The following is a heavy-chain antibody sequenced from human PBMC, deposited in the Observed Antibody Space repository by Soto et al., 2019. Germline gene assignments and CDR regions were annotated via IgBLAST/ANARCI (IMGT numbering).Heavy chain of an antibody. D-gene: IGHD2-15*01. CDR1: GYKFTTFW. CDR3: ARPASGGSRDAFDV. V-gene: IGHV5-10-1*01. Sequence: LGESLKISCNASGYKFTTFWLNWVRQTPGKGLEWLGRIDPTDSFTNYSPPFEGHVTISVDRSISTAYLQWNSLQASDTAIYYCARPASGGSRDAFDVWDQGTTVTVSS. J-gene: IGHJ3*01. CDR2: IDPTDSFT.